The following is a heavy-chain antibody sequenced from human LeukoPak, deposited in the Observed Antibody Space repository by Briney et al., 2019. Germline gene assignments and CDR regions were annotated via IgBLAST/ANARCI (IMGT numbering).Heavy chain of an antibody. CDR1: GRTFSSYA. Sequence: SVKVSCKASGRTFSSYAISWVRQAPGQGLEWMGGIIPIFGTANYAQKFQGRVTITADESTSTAYMELSSLRSEDTAVYYCARVWLPLGELRYYFDYWGQGTLVTVSS. J-gene: IGHJ4*02. V-gene: IGHV1-69*13. CDR3: ARVWLPLGELRYYFDY. CDR2: IIPIFGTA. D-gene: IGHD3-16*01.